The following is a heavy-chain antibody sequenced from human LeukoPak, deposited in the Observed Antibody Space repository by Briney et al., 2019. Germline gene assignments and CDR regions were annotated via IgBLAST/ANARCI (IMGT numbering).Heavy chain of an antibody. D-gene: IGHD6-13*01. CDR3: ARNPSSIWSAPVDY. J-gene: IGHJ4*02. V-gene: IGHV3-53*01. Sequence: GGSLRLSCAASGFTVSNNYMSWVRQAPGKGLEWVSLLYSSGTTNYADSVKGRFTISRDNSKNTLFLQMSSLRADDTAVYYCARNPSSIWSAPVDYWGQGTLVTVSS. CDR1: GFTVSNNY. CDR2: LYSSGTT.